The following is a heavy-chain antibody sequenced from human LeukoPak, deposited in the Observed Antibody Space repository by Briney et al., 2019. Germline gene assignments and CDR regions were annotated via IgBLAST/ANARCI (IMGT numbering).Heavy chain of an antibody. J-gene: IGHJ3*02. Sequence: SETLSLTCAVSGYSISSGYYWGWIRQPPGKGLEWIGSIYHSGSTYYNPSLKSRVTISVDTSRNQFSLKLSSVTAADTAVYYCARVLGYQLLSALPDAFDIWGQGTMVTVSS. D-gene: IGHD2-2*01. CDR2: IYHSGST. V-gene: IGHV4-38-2*01. CDR3: ARVLGYQLLSALPDAFDI. CDR1: GYSISSGYY.